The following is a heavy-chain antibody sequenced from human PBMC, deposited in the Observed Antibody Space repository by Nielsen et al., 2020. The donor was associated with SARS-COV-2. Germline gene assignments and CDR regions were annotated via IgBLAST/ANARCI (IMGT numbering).Heavy chain of an antibody. J-gene: IGHJ4*02. CDR1: GFIFTSHA. CDR2: VSYDGRNQ. V-gene: IGHV3-30*18. CDR3: AKGGGSYFHPLDY. D-gene: IGHD1-26*01. Sequence: GESLKISCAASGFIFTSHAMHWVRQAPGKGLEWVAVVSYDGRNQYYADSVRGRFTISRDNSKNTLYLQMNSLRAEDTAVYYCAKGGGSYFHPLDYWGQGTLVTVSS.